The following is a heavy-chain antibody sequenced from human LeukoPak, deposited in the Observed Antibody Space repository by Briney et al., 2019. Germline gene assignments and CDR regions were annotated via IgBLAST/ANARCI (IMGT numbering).Heavy chain of an antibody. CDR1: GFTFSSYG. D-gene: IGHD3-10*01. Sequence: GGSLRLSCAASGFTFSSYGMHWVRQAPGKGLEWVAVIRYDGSNKYYADSVKGRFTISRDNSKNTLYLQMNSLRAEDTAVYYCARDQGLWFGELPQPYGMDVWGKGTTVTVSS. CDR3: ARDQGLWFGELPQPYGMDV. CDR2: IRYDGSNK. V-gene: IGHV3-33*01. J-gene: IGHJ6*04.